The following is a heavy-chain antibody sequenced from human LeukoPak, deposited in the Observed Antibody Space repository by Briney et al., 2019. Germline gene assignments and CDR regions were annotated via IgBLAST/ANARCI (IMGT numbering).Heavy chain of an antibody. CDR1: GGSFSGYY. Sequence: SETLSLTCAVYGGSFSGYYWSWIRLPPGKGLEWIGEINHSGSTNYNPSLKSRVTISVDTSKNQFSLKLSSVTAADTAVYYCARALSYSSSLSMGDYWGQGTLVTVSS. V-gene: IGHV4-34*01. CDR3: ARALSYSSSLSMGDY. D-gene: IGHD6-13*01. J-gene: IGHJ4*02. CDR2: INHSGST.